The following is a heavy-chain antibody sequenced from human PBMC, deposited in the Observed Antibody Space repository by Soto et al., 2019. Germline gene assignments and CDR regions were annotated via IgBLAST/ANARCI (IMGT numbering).Heavy chain of an antibody. CDR3: AKCSVGTVRSSGWCNWFDP. V-gene: IGHV3-23*01. D-gene: IGHD6-19*01. CDR2: IRVGGGAT. Sequence: EVRLLESGGGLAQPGGSLRLSCAASGFTFSRAAMNWVLQAPGKGLEWVSSIRVGGGATFYADSVRGRFTVSRDISRNTLYRQMNSLRAEDTAIYYCAKCSVGTVRSSGWCNWFDPWGQGTLVTVSS. CDR1: GFTFSRAA. J-gene: IGHJ5*02.